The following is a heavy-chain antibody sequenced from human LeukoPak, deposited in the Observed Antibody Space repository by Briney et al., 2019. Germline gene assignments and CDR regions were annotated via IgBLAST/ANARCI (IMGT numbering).Heavy chain of an antibody. Sequence: SETLSLTCTVSGGSISSSNGYWGWIRQPPGKGLEWIGSIYNSGDTYYNPSLKSRVTISVDTSKNQLSLKLSSVTAADTAVYYCARRQSGRLNNYYDSSGFGPRRGAFDIWGQGTMVTVSS. CDR2: IYNSGDT. D-gene: IGHD3-22*01. J-gene: IGHJ3*02. V-gene: IGHV4-39*01. CDR1: GGSISSSNGY. CDR3: ARRQSGRLNNYYDSSGFGPRRGAFDI.